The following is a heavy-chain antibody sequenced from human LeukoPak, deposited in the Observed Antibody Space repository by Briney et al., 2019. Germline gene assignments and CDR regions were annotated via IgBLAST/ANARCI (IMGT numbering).Heavy chain of an antibody. CDR2: IYHSGST. V-gene: IGHV4-38-2*02. J-gene: IGHJ5*02. D-gene: IGHD3-10*01. CDR1: GYSISSGYY. Sequence: SETLSLTCTVSGYSISSGYYWGWIRPPPGKGLEWIGSIYHSGSTYYNPSLKSRVTISVDTSKNQFSLKLSSVTAADTAVYYCASATYYYGSGGQNWFDPWGQGTLVTVSS. CDR3: ASATYYYGSGGQNWFDP.